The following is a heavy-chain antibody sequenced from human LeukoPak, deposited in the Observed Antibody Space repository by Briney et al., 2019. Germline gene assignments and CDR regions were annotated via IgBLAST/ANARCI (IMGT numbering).Heavy chain of an antibody. V-gene: IGHV3-23*01. D-gene: IGHD4-23*01. CDR2: ISGSGGST. Sequence: GGSLRLSRAASGFTFSSYVMSWVGQAPGKGLEWVSAISGSGGSTYYADPVKGRFTISRDNAKNTLYLQMNSLRAEDTAVYYCXKDAELLPDYWGQGTLVTVSS. CDR3: XKDAELLPDY. CDR1: GFTFSSYV. J-gene: IGHJ4*02.